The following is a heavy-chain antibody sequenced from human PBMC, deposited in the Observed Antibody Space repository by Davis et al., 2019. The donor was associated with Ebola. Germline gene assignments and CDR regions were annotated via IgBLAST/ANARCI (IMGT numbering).Heavy chain of an antibody. V-gene: IGHV1-18*01. CDR3: ARDRGMIAAAGHFDY. CDR1: GGTFRTFA. D-gene: IGHD6-13*01. Sequence: ASVKVSCKASGGTFRTFAISWVRQAPGQGLEWMAWISAYNGHTNYAQKFQGRLTLTTDTSTSTAYMELRSLRSDDTAVYYCARDRGMIAAAGHFDYWGQGTLVTVSS. J-gene: IGHJ4*02. CDR2: ISAYNGHT.